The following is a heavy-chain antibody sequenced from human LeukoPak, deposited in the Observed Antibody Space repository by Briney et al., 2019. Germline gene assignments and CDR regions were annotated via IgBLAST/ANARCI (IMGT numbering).Heavy chain of an antibody. CDR2: IGGSGGST. CDR3: AKRWLLDS. CDR1: GFTFSTYA. V-gene: IGHV3-23*01. J-gene: IGHJ4*02. Sequence: GGSLRLSCAASGFTFSTYAMSWVRQAPGKGLEWVSGIGGSGGSTYYADSVKGRFTISRDNSKNTLYVQMNSLRAEDTAVYYCAKRWLLDSWGQGTLVTVSS. D-gene: IGHD2-15*01.